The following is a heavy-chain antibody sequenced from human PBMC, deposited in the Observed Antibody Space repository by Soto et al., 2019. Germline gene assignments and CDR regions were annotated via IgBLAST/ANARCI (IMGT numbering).Heavy chain of an antibody. Sequence: QVQLVQSGAEVKKPGASVKVSCKASGYTFTSYAMHWVRQAPGQRLEWMGWINAGNGNTKYSQKFQGRVTITRDTSASTAYMDLSSLRSEDTAVYYCARDSPLWSGYYYYYYYMDVWGKGTTVTVSS. CDR2: INAGNGNT. CDR3: ARDSPLWSGYYYYYYYMDV. CDR1: GYTFTSYA. V-gene: IGHV1-3*01. J-gene: IGHJ6*03. D-gene: IGHD3-3*01.